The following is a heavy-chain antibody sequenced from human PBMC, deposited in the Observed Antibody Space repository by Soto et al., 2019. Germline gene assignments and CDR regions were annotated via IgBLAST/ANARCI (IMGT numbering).Heavy chain of an antibody. Sequence: EVQLLESGGDLVQPGGSLTLSCAASGFTFSSYAMSWVRQTPGKGLEWIAAIDGLATSRYYSDSVKGRFTISRDSSKNTVYLQMNSLRAEDTAIYYCAKANIVAVPPGTGGLGALYNPWGQGTLGTVSS. J-gene: IGHJ5*02. V-gene: IGHV3-23*01. D-gene: IGHD2-2*01. CDR1: GFTFSSYA. CDR2: IDGLATSR. CDR3: AKANIVAVPPGTGGLGALYNP.